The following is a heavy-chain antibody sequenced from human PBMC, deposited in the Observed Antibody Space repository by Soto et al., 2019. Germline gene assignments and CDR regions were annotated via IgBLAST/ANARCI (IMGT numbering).Heavy chain of an antibody. CDR3: ARRSGYDYSDYYYYYMDV. CDR1: GYTFTSYG. J-gene: IGHJ6*03. D-gene: IGHD5-12*01. CDR2: ISAYNGNT. V-gene: IGHV1-18*01. Sequence: ASVKVSCKASGYTFTSYGISWVRQAPGQGLEWMGWISAYNGNTNYAQKLQGRVTMTTDTSTSTAYMELRSLRSDDTAVYYCARRSGYDYSDYYYYYMDVWGKGTTVTVSS.